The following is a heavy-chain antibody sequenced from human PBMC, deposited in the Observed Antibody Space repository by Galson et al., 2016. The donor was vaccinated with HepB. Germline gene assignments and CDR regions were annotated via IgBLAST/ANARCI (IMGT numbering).Heavy chain of an antibody. Sequence: SLRLSCAASGFSFRSYNMNWVRQAPGKGLEWVSSINYSGSYIFYADSVKGRFTISRDNAKNSLYLQMNGLRAEDTAVYYCSTGEDSSGYYRAFDYWGQGTLVTVSS. D-gene: IGHD3-22*01. CDR2: INYSGSYI. CDR3: STGEDSSGYYRAFDY. J-gene: IGHJ4*02. CDR1: GFSFRSYN. V-gene: IGHV3-21*01.